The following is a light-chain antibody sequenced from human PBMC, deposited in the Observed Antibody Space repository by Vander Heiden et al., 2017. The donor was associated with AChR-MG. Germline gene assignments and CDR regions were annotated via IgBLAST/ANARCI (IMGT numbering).Light chain of an antibody. J-gene: IGLJ2*01. Sequence: QSVLTQPPSASGTPGQRVTISCSGSSSTIGDNTVHWYQKLPGAAPKLLIVSNNERPAGVPDRFSGSKSGTSASLAIRGLQFEDEADYYCAAWDDGLKGPVFGGGTKLTVL. CDR3: AAWDDGLKGPV. V-gene: IGLV1-44*01. CDR1: SSTIGDNT. CDR2: SNN.